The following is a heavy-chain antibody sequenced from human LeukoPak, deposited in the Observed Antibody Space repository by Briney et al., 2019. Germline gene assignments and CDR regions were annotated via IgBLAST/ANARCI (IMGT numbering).Heavy chain of an antibody. D-gene: IGHD6-6*01. Sequence: GGSLRLSCAASGFTFSSYSMNWVRQAPGRGLEWVSSISSSSSYIYYADSVKGRFTISRDNAKNSLYLQMNSLRAEDTAVYYCARDQKKLWEYSSSSIDYWGQGTLVTVSS. CDR3: ARDQKKLWEYSSSSIDY. CDR1: GFTFSSYS. V-gene: IGHV3-21*01. J-gene: IGHJ4*02. CDR2: ISSSSSYI.